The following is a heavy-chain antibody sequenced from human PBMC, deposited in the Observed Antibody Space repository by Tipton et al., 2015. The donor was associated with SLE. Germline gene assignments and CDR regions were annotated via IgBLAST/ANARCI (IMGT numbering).Heavy chain of an antibody. J-gene: IGHJ4*01. V-gene: IGHV3-23*01. CDR2: ITGSGGST. D-gene: IGHD6-19*01. CDR3: AKDLRSSGWFYYFDY. Sequence: LRLSCSASGFTFSNYAMNWVRQAPGKGLEWVSTITGSGGSTYDADSVKGRFTISRDNSKNTVYLRMNSLRSEDTAVYYCAKDLRSSGWFYYFDYWGHGTLVTVSS. CDR1: GFTFSNYA.